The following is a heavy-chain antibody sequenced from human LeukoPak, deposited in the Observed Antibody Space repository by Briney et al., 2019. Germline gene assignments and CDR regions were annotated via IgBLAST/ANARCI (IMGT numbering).Heavy chain of an antibody. V-gene: IGHV3-11*04. D-gene: IGHD3-22*01. CDR3: ARGEQRMWLLLPNYFDY. CDR1: GFTFSDYY. CDR2: ISSSGSTI. J-gene: IGHJ4*02. Sequence: KPGGSLRLSCAASGFTFSDYYMSWIRQAPGKGLERVSSISSSGSTIYYADSVKGRFTISRDNAKNSLYLQMNSLRAEDTAVYYCARGEQRMWLLLPNYFDYWGQGTLVTVSS.